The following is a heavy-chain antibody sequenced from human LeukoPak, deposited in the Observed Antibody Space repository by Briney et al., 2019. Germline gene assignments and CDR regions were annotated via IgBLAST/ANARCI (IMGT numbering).Heavy chain of an antibody. J-gene: IGHJ5*02. V-gene: IGHV1-8*01. CDR1: GYTFTSYD. CDR3: ARRDVVVPAAMVTFDP. CDR2: MNPNSGNT. D-gene: IGHD2-2*01. Sequence: ASVKVSCKASGYTFTSYDINWVRQATGQGLEWVGCMNPNSGNTGYAQKFQGRVTMTRNTSISTAYMELSSLRSEDTAVYYCARRDVVVPAAMVTFDPWGQGTLVTVSS.